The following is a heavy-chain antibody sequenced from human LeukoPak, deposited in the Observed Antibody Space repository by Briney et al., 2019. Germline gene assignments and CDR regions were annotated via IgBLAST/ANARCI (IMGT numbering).Heavy chain of an antibody. CDR1: GFTVSSNY. CDR2: IYSGGST. CDR3: ARGSYSYGFGGFDY. D-gene: IGHD5-18*01. V-gene: IGHV3-53*01. Sequence: GGSLRLSCAASGFTVSSNYMSWVRQAPGKGLEWVSVIYSGGSTYYADSVKGRFTISRDNSKNTLYLQMNSLRVEDTAVYYCARGSYSYGFGGFDYWGQGTLVTVSS. J-gene: IGHJ4*02.